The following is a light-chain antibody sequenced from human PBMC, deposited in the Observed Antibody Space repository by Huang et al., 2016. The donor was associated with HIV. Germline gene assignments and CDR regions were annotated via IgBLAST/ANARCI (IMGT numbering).Light chain of an antibody. CDR1: ESVSIN. V-gene: IGKV3-15*01. J-gene: IGKJ2*01. Sequence: EIVMTQSPDTLSVSPGARSTLSCRASESVSINLAWYQQRPGQAPRLLVHGATTRAAGIPGRFSGSGSGAEFTLTISSLQSEDFALYYCQQYNNWPYTFGQGTKLEIK. CDR2: GAT. CDR3: QQYNNWPYT.